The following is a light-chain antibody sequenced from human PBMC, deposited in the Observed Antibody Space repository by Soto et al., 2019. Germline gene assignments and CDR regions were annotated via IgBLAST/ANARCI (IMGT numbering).Light chain of an antibody. CDR1: QSISSW. CDR2: AAS. J-gene: IGKJ1*01. CDR3: LQDYDYPRT. V-gene: IGKV1-5*01. Sequence: DIQMTQSPSTLCASVGYRVTITFRARQSISSWLAWYQQKPGKAPKLLIYAASSLQSGVPSRFSGRGSGTDFTLTISSLQPEDFATYYCLQDYDYPRTFGQGTKVDI.